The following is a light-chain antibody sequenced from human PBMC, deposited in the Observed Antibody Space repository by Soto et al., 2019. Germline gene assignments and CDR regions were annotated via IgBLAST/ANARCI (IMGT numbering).Light chain of an antibody. Sequence: QSVLTQPASVSGSPGQSISISCTGTRSDIGGYNLVSWYQHHPGKAPKLMIYEGSKRPSGVSNRFFGSKSGNAASLTISGLQAEDEADYYCCSYAGSSTLLFGGGTKLTVL. J-gene: IGLJ2*01. CDR2: EGS. CDR1: RSDIGGYNL. CDR3: CSYAGSSTLL. V-gene: IGLV2-23*01.